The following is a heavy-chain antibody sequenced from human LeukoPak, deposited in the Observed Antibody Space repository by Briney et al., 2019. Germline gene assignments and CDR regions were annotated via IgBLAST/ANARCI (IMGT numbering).Heavy chain of an antibody. J-gene: IGHJ4*02. CDR2: IYTSGST. Sequence: PSETLSLTCTVSGGSISSYYWSWIRQPPGKGLEWIGYIYTSGSTNYNPSLKSRVTMSVDTSKNQFSLKLSSVTAADTAVYYCARGSPYGSGSFDFWGQGTLVTVSS. CDR1: GGSISSYY. CDR3: ARGSPYGSGSFDF. D-gene: IGHD3-10*01. V-gene: IGHV4-4*08.